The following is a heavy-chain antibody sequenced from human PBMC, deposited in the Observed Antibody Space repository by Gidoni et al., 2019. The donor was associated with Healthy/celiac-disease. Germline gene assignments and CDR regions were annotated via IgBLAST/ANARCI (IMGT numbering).Heavy chain of an antibody. D-gene: IGHD6-13*01. J-gene: IGHJ5*02. CDR1: GFTFSSYA. V-gene: IGHV3-23*01. CDR3: ANFIAAAGHRA. Sequence: EVQLLESGGGLLQPGGSLSLSCAASGFTFSSYAMSWVRQAPGKGLEWVSAISGSGGSTYYADSVKGRFTISRDNSKNTLYLQMNSLRAEDTAVYYCANFIAAAGHRAWGQGTLVTVSS. CDR2: ISGSGGST.